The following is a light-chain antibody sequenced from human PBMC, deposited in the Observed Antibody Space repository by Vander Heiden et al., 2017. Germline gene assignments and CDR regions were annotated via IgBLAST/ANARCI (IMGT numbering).Light chain of an antibody. J-gene: IGKJ1*01. CDR2: GAS. CDR1: QSVSSN. CDR3: QQYNNWWT. Sequence: EIVMTQSAAALSVSPGERATLACRARQSVSSNLAGYQQKPGQAPRLLIYGASTRATGSPARFSGSGSGTEFTLTISSLQSVDFAVYYCQQYNNWWTFGQGTKVEIK. V-gene: IGKV3-15*01.